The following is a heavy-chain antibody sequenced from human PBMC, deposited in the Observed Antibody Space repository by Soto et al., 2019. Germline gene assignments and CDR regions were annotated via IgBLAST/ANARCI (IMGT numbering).Heavy chain of an antibody. D-gene: IGHD2-8*01. CDR2: INPSGGST. CDR1: GYTFTSYY. Sequence: QVQLVQSGAEVKKPGASVKISCKASGYTFTSYYMHWVRQAPGQGLEWMGIINPSGGSTNYAQKLPGRIAIIRDVSTSTVYMELNSMRSEDTAVYSCARPHSPGCINAVCYPLDYWGQGTLVTVSS. V-gene: IGHV1-46*01. J-gene: IGHJ4*02. CDR3: ARPHSPGCINAVCYPLDY.